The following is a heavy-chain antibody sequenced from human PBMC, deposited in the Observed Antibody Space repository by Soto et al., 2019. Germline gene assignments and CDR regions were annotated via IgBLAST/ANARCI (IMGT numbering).Heavy chain of an antibody. J-gene: IGHJ6*02. Sequence: SETLSLTCAVYGGSFSGYYWIWIRQPPGKGLEWIGEINHSGSTNYNPSLKSRVTISVDTSKNQFSLKLSSVTAADTAVYYCARARSLTIFGVVIIKYYYGMDVWGQGTTVTVSS. V-gene: IGHV4-34*01. CDR3: ARARSLTIFGVVIIKYYYGMDV. CDR1: GGSFSGYY. D-gene: IGHD3-3*01. CDR2: INHSGST.